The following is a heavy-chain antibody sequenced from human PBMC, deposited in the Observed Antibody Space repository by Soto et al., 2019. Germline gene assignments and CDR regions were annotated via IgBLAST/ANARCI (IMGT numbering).Heavy chain of an antibody. CDR3: VRDGSKTLRDWFDP. V-gene: IGHV4-4*07. Sequence: SETLSLTCSVSGGTISKSFWSWVRKPVGGGLEWMGRIYVTGTTDYNPSLRGRITMSVDVVKKTFSLRLTSVTAADTGVYYCVRDGSKTLRDWFDPWGQGLRVTVSS. J-gene: IGHJ5*02. CDR1: GGTISKSF. CDR2: IYVTGTT.